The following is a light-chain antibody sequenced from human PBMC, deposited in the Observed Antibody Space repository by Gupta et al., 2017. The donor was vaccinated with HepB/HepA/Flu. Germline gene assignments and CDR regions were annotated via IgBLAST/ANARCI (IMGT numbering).Light chain of an antibody. Sequence: QSVLTQPPSASGTPRQRVTISCSGSSSNIGSKVVNWYQQVPGTAPKLLIYSNDQRPSGVPDRFSGSKSDTSASLAISGLQSEDEADYYCAAWDNSLSGWVFGGGTKLTVL. CDR1: SSNIGSKV. CDR3: AAWDNSLSGWV. CDR2: SND. V-gene: IGLV1-44*01. J-gene: IGLJ3*02.